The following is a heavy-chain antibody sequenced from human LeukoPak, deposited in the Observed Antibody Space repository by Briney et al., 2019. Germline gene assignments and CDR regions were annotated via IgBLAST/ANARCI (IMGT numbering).Heavy chain of an antibody. CDR2: MNPNSGNT. J-gene: IGHJ3*02. D-gene: IGHD4-17*01. CDR1: GYTFTSYD. CDR3: ARPMTTVTTYDAFDI. Sequence: ASVTVSCKASGYTFTSYDINWVRQATGQGLEWMGWMNPNSGNTGYAQKFQGRVTMTRNTSISTAYMELSSLRSEDTAVYYCARPMTTVTTYDAFDIWGQGTMVTISS. V-gene: IGHV1-8*02.